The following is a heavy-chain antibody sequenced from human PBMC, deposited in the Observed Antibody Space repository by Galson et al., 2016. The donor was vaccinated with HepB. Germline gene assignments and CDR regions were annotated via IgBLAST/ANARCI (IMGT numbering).Heavy chain of an antibody. CDR2: LHYTGTT. Sequence: ETLSLTCAVSGGSISTNNWWNWVRQPPGKGLEWIGELHYTGTTNYNPPLTSRATISIDKSKNQLSLTLRSVTAADTAVYYCARDGVGATFAFDIWGQGALVTVSS. J-gene: IGHJ3*02. CDR1: GGSISTNNW. D-gene: IGHD1-26*01. V-gene: IGHV4-4*02. CDR3: ARDGVGATFAFDI.